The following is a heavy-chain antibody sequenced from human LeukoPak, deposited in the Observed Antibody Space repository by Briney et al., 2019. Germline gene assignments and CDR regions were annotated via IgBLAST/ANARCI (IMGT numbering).Heavy chain of an antibody. CDR2: MNSGGGTT. Sequence: GASVKVSCKASGYTFSRYYIHWVRQAPGQGLEWMGKMNSGGGTTTYAQKFQGRVTMTRDTPTSTAYMELRSLRSDDTAVYYCAREHEYSSLGDWGQGTLVTVSS. V-gene: IGHV1-46*01. CDR3: AREHEYSSLGD. D-gene: IGHD6-6*01. J-gene: IGHJ4*02. CDR1: GYTFSRYY.